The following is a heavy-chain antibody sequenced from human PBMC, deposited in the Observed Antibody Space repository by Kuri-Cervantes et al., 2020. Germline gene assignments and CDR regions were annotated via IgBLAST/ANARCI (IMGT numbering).Heavy chain of an antibody. J-gene: IGHJ4*02. D-gene: IGHD2-21*02. V-gene: IGHV3-23*01. CDR3: AREGAYCGGDCYSVDY. CDR2: ISGSGDST. Sequence: GGSLRLSCAASGFTFSSYAMSWVRQAPGKGLEWVSAISGSGDSTYYADSVKGRFTISRDNSKNTLHLQMNSLRTEDTAVYYCAREGAYCGGDCYSVDYWGQGTLVTVSS. CDR1: GFTFSSYA.